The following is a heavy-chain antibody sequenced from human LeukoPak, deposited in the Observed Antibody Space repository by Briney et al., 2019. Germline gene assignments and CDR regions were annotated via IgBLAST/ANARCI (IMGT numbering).Heavy chain of an antibody. CDR3: ATDLSGVYDFWSGYYGMDV. CDR1: GFTFSSYS. Sequence: GGSLRLSCAASGFTFSSYSMNWVRPAPGKGLEWVSSISSSSSYIYCADSVKGRFTISRDNAKNSLYLQMNSLRAEDTAVYYCATDLSGVYDFWSGYYGMDVWGQGTTVTVSS. D-gene: IGHD3-3*01. V-gene: IGHV3-21*01. J-gene: IGHJ6*02. CDR2: ISSSSSYI.